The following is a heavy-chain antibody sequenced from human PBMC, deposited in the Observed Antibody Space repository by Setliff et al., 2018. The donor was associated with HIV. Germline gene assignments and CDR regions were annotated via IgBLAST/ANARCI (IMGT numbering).Heavy chain of an antibody. J-gene: IGHJ4*02. CDR2: IKQDGSEK. V-gene: IGHV3-7*03. CDR3: ARGGDRQQLVLIDY. Sequence: PGGSLRLSCADSGFTFSSYWMSWVRQAPGKGLEWVANIKQDGSEKYYVDSVKGRFTISRDNAKNSLYLQMNSLRAEDTAVYYCARGGDRQQLVLIDYWGQGTLVTYPQ. D-gene: IGHD6-13*01. CDR1: GFTFSSYW.